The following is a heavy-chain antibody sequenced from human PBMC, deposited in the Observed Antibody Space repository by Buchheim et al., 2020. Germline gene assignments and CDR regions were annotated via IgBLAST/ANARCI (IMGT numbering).Heavy chain of an antibody. J-gene: IGHJ6*03. V-gene: IGHV3-7*01. CDR2: IKQDGSEK. D-gene: IGHD2-21*02. CDR1: GFTFSSYW. Sequence: EVQLVESGGGLVQPGGSLRLSCAASGFTFSSYWMSWVRQAPGKGLEWVANIKQDGSEKYYVDSVKGRFTISRDNAKNSLYLQINRQRAEDTAVYYCAREEHCGGDCYPPYYYDMDVWGKGTT. CDR3: AREEHCGGDCYPPYYYDMDV.